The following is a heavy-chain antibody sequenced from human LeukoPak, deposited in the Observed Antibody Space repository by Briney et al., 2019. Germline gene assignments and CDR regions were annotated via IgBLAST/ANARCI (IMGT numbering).Heavy chain of an antibody. V-gene: IGHV3-23*01. Sequence: GGSLRLSCAASGFTFNNYAVTWVRQAPGKGLEWVSTISGSGGSTYYADSVKGRFTISRDNSKNTLFLQMSNLRAEDTAVYYCAKRGTGSWSFDYWGQGSLVIVSS. CDR1: GFTFNNYA. J-gene: IGHJ4*02. D-gene: IGHD2-8*02. CDR3: AKRGTGSWSFDY. CDR2: ISGSGGST.